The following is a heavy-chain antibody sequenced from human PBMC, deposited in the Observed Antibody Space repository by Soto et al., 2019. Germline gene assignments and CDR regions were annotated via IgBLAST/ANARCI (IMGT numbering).Heavy chain of an antibody. Sequence: ASVKVSCKASGGTFSSYAISWVRQAPGQGLEWMGGIIPIFGTANYAQKFQGRVTIAADESTSTAYMELSSLRSEDTAVYYCVRELQEMATRLFDYWGQGTLVTVSS. CDR3: VRELQEMATRLFDY. V-gene: IGHV1-69*13. J-gene: IGHJ4*02. CDR2: IIPIFGTA. D-gene: IGHD5-12*01. CDR1: GGTFSSYA.